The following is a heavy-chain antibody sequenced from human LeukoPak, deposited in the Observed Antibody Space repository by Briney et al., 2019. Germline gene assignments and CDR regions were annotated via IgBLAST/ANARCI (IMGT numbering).Heavy chain of an antibody. CDR2: ISGSGGST. V-gene: IGHV3-23*01. D-gene: IGHD3-3*02. J-gene: IGHJ6*03. Sequence: GGSLRLSCAASGFTFSSYAMSWVRQAPGKGLEWVSAISGSGGSTYYADSVKGRFTISRDNSKNTLYLQMNSLRAEDTAVYYCAKKSATFFLYYYYYMDVWGKGTTVTVSS. CDR1: GFTFSSYA. CDR3: AKKSATFFLYYYYYMDV.